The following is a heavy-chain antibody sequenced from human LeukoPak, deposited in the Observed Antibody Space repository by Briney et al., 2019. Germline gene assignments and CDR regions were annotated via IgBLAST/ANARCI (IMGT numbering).Heavy chain of an antibody. CDR3: ARDEVYYDSSGYYYVKLDY. Sequence: ASVKVSCKASGYTFTSYGISWVRQAPGQGLEWMGLISAYNGNTNYAQKLQGRVTMTTDTSTSTAYMELSSLRSEDTAVYYCARDEVYYDSSGYYYVKLDYWGQGTLVTVSS. CDR2: ISAYNGNT. CDR1: GYTFTSYG. J-gene: IGHJ4*02. D-gene: IGHD3-22*01. V-gene: IGHV1-18*01.